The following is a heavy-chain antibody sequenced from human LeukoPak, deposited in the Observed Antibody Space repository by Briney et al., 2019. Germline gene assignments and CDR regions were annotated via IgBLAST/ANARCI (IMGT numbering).Heavy chain of an antibody. CDR2: IYHSGIT. Sequence: SETLSLTCGVSGYSISTDYYYRGWIRQPPGKGLEWIGNIYHSGITYYSPSLKSRVTISVDTSKNQFSLRLSSVTAEDTAVYYCTRAAGNYQFYYYMDVWGKGTTVTVSS. CDR3: TRAAGNYQFYYYMDV. CDR1: GYSISTDYY. J-gene: IGHJ6*03. V-gene: IGHV4-38-2*01. D-gene: IGHD1-14*01.